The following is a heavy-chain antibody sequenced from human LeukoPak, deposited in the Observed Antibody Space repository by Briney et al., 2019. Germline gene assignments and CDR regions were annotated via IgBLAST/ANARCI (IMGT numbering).Heavy chain of an antibody. CDR2: IYYSGST. Sequence: PSETLSLTCTVSGGSISSGGYYWSWIRQHPGKGLEWIGYIYYSGSTYYNPSLKSRVTISVDTSKNQFSLKLSSVTAADTAVYYCARTAMALRVIDYWGQGTLVTVSS. CDR3: ARTAMALRVIDY. J-gene: IGHJ4*02. D-gene: IGHD5-18*01. V-gene: IGHV4-30-4*08. CDR1: GGSISSGGYY.